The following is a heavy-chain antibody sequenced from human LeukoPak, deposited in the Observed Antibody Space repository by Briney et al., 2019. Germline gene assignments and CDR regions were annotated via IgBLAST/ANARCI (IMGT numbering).Heavy chain of an antibody. CDR2: ISGSGIST. D-gene: IGHD5-18*01. CDR3: TTVGYTYGQFDY. CDR1: GFTFSDYG. V-gene: IGHV3-23*01. J-gene: IGHJ4*02. Sequence: GGSLRLSCAAAGFTFSDYGMNWVRQAPGKGLEWVSGISGSGISTYYADSVKGRFTISRDNSKNTLYLQINSLRVEDTAVYYCTTVGYTYGQFDYWGQGTLVTVSS.